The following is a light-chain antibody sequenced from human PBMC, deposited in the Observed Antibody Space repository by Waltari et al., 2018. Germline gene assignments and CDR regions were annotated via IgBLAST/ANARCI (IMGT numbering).Light chain of an antibody. J-gene: IGKJ1*01. CDR3: QQYYRSRT. CDR1: QSILYTSNDKNY. CDR2: WAS. V-gene: IGKV4-1*01. Sequence: DIVMTQSPNSLAVSLGERATINCKSSQSILYTSNDKNYLAWYQQKPGQPPKLLIYWASTRESGVPDRFSGSGSGTDFTLTISSLQAEDVAVYYCQQYYRSRTFGQGTKVEIK.